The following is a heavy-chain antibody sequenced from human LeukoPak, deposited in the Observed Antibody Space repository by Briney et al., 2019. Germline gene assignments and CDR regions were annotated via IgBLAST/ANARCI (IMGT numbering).Heavy chain of an antibody. J-gene: IGHJ4*02. Sequence: ASVKVSCKASGYTFTSYDINWVRQATGQGLEWMGWMNPNSGNTGYAQKFQGRVTMTRDTSISTAYMELSRLRSDDTAVYYCARSRSGTQPSDYWGQGTLVTVSS. CDR3: ARSRSGTQPSDY. CDR1: GYTFTSYD. D-gene: IGHD6-19*01. V-gene: IGHV1-8*02. CDR2: MNPNSGNT.